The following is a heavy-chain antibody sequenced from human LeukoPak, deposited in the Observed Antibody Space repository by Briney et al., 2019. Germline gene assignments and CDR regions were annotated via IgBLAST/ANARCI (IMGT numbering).Heavy chain of an antibody. CDR1: GGSISSYY. CDR2: IYYSGST. CDR3: ARESRPGSWYRDYFDY. V-gene: IGHV4-59*12. Sequence: SPSETLSLTCTVSGGSISSYYWSWTRQPPGKGLEWIGYIYYSGSTYYNPSLKSRVTISVDTSKNQFSLKLSSVTAADTAVYYCARESRPGSWYRDYFDYWGQGTLVTVSS. D-gene: IGHD6-13*01. J-gene: IGHJ4*02.